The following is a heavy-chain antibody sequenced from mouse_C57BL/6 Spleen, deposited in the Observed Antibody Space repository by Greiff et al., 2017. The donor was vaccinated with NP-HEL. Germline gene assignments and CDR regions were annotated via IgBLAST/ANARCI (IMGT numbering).Heavy chain of an antibody. Sequence: EVQRVESGGDLVKPGGSLKLSCAASGFTFSSYGMSWVRQTPDKRLEWVATISSGGSYTYYPDSVKGRFIITRDNAKNTLYLQMSSLTSEDTTVYYCAGQERPHYYFDYWGQGTTLTVSS. V-gene: IGHV5-6*01. CDR1: GFTFSSYG. CDR2: ISSGGSYT. D-gene: IGHD2-12*01. J-gene: IGHJ2*01. CDR3: AGQERPHYYFDY.